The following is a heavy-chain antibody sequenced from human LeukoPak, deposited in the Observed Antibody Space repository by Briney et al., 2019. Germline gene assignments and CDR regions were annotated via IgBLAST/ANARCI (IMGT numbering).Heavy chain of an antibody. CDR1: GFTFSSYG. J-gene: IGHJ6*03. CDR3: ARNYYAPDYYYMDV. D-gene: IGHD1-26*01. Sequence: GGSLRLSCAASGFTFSSYGMSWVRQAPGKGLEWVSGISGSGGTTYYADSVKGRFTISRDNSKNTLYLQMGSLRTEDMAVYYCARNYYAPDYYYMDVWGKGTTVTISS. V-gene: IGHV3-23*01. CDR2: ISGSGGTT.